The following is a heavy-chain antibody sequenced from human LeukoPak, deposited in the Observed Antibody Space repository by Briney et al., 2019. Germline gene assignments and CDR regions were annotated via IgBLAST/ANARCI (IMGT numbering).Heavy chain of an antibody. V-gene: IGHV3-23*01. Sequence: GGSLRLSCAASGFTFSNYVMSWVRQAPGKGLEWVSAISGSGGSTYYADSVKGRFTISRDNSKSTLFLQMNSLRAEDTAVYYCAKDPRVGSRVATPCHWGQGTLVTVSS. J-gene: IGHJ4*02. D-gene: IGHD5-24*01. CDR1: GFTFSNYV. CDR2: ISGSGGST. CDR3: AKDPRVGSRVATPCH.